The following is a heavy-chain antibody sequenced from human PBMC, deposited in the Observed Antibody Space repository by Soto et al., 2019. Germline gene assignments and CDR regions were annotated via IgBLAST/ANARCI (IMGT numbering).Heavy chain of an antibody. D-gene: IGHD3-9*01. V-gene: IGHV2-5*02. J-gene: IGHJ5*02. CDR3: AHRSVRYCYGLGRELFDP. Sequence: SGPTLVNPTQTLTLTCTFSGFSLSTSGVGVGWIRQPPGKALEWLALIYWDDDKRYSPSLKSRLTITKDTSKNQVVLTMTNMDPVDTATFYCAHRSVRYCYGLGRELFDPWGQGTPVTVSS. CDR2: IYWDDDK. CDR1: GFSLSTSGVG.